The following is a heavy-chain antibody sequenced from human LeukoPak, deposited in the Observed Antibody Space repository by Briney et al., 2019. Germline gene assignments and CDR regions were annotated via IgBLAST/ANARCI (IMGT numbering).Heavy chain of an antibody. Sequence: GASVKVSCKGSGYTFTNYAVHWVCQAPGQRLEWLGWINPGNGDAKYSQNFQGRVTVTSDTSAATAYVELNSLTSEDTAVYYCARERWHCRVNCYSVYYYALDVWGQGTTVTVSS. CDR1: GYTFTNYA. D-gene: IGHD2-15*01. V-gene: IGHV1-3*01. J-gene: IGHJ6*02. CDR3: ARERWHCRVNCYSVYYYALDV. CDR2: INPGNGDA.